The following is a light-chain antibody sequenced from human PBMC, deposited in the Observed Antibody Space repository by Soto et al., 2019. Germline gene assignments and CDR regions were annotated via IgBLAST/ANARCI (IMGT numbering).Light chain of an antibody. CDR3: QQLNSYPFLT. J-gene: IGKJ4*01. Sequence: DIQLTHSPSTLSASVGDRVTITCRASQGISSYLAWYQQKPGKAPKLLIYAASTLQSGVPSRFSGSGSGTDFALTISSLQPEDFATYYCQQLNSYPFLTFGGGTKVDIK. V-gene: IGKV1-9*01. CDR1: QGISSY. CDR2: AAS.